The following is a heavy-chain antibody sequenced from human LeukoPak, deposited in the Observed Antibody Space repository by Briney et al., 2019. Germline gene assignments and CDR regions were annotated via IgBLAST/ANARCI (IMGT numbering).Heavy chain of an antibody. CDR3: ARVGQQLAFGY. D-gene: IGHD6-13*01. V-gene: IGHV3-33*01. Sequence: GGSLRLSCAASGFTFSSYGMHWVRQAPGKGLEWVAVIWYDGSNKYYADSVKGRFTISRDNSKNTLYLQMNSLRAEDTAVYYCARVGQQLAFGYWGQGTLVTVSS. CDR2: IWYDGSNK. CDR1: GFTFSSYG. J-gene: IGHJ4*02.